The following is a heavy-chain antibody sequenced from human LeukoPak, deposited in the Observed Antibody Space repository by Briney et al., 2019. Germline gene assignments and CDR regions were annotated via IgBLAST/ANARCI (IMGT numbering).Heavy chain of an antibody. D-gene: IGHD4-23*01. CDR2: INHSGSG. CDR1: GGAFTNYY. V-gene: IGHV4-34*01. J-gene: IGHJ4*02. CDR3: VRRAFGPRWQFLYEKKYYFDY. Sequence: PSETLSLTCAVYGGAFTNYYWSWIRQPPGKGLEWIGGINHSGSGNYNPSLKPRLMMSVDTSKSQISLRLTSVTAADTAVYYCVRRAFGPRWQFLYEKKYYFDYWARGTLVTVSS.